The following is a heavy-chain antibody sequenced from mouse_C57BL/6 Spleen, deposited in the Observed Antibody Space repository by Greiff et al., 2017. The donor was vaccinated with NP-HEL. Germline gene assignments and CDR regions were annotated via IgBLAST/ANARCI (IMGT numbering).Heavy chain of an antibody. CDR2: IDPENGDT. V-gene: IGHV14-4*01. CDR3: TTGGRAWFAY. J-gene: IGHJ3*01. CDR1: GFNIKDDY. D-gene: IGHD3-3*01. Sequence: EVKLVESGAELVRPGASVKLSCTASGFNIKDDYMHWVKQRPEQGLEWIGWIDPENGDTEYASKFQGKATITADTSSNTAYLQLSGLTSEDTAVYYCTTGGRAWFAYWGQGTLVTVSA.